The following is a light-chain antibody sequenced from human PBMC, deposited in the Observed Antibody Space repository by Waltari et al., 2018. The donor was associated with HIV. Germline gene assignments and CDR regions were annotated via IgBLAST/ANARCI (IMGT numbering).Light chain of an antibody. CDR3: QVWDSSTDLRV. CDR2: DDS. V-gene: IGLV3-21*02. J-gene: IGLJ2*01. Sequence: GNNIGSKGVHWYQQKPSQAPVLVVYDDSDRPSGIPERFSGSSSWNTATLTISRVEAGDEADFYCQVWDSSTDLRVFGGGTKLTVL. CDR1: NIGSKG.